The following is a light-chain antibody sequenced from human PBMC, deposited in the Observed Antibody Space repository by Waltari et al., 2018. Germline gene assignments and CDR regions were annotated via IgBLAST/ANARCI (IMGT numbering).Light chain of an antibody. CDR2: GAS. CDR3: QQYNNWPKT. CDR1: QSVSSN. Sequence: EIVMTQSPAPLSVSPGERATRTCRASQSVSSNLAWYQQKPGQAPRLLIYGASTRATGIPARFSGSGSGTEFTLTISSLQSEDFAVYYCQQYNNWPKTFGQGTKVEIK. J-gene: IGKJ1*01. V-gene: IGKV3-15*01.